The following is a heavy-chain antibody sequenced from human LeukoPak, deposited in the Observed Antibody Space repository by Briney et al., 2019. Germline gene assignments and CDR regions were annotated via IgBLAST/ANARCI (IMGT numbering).Heavy chain of an antibody. D-gene: IGHD3-22*01. J-gene: IGHJ4*02. V-gene: IGHV1-46*01. CDR1: GYTFTSYY. Sequence: ASVKVSCKASGYTFTSYYMHWVRQAPGQGLEWMGIINPSGCSTSYAQKFQGRVTMTRDTSTSTVFMELSSLRSEDTAVYYCARDYDTSGLAGGFDYWGQGTLVTVSS. CDR3: ARDYDTSGLAGGFDY. CDR2: INPSGCST.